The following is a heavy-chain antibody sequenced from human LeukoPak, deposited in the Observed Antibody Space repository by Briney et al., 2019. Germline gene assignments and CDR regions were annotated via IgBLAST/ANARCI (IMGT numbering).Heavy chain of an antibody. Sequence: SETLSLTCTVSGYSISSGYYWGWIRQPPGKGLEWIGSIYHSGSTYYNPSLKSRVTISVDTSKNQFSLKLSSVTAADTAVYYCARDYVVVVPAATSNWFDPWGQGTLVTVSS. CDR3: ARDYVVVVPAATSNWFDP. J-gene: IGHJ5*02. CDR2: IYHSGST. D-gene: IGHD2-2*01. V-gene: IGHV4-38-2*02. CDR1: GYSISSGYY.